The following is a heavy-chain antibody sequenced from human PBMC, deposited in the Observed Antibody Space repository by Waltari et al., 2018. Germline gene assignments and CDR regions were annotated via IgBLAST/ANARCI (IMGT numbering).Heavy chain of an antibody. V-gene: IGHV3-48*01. CDR2: IRSSSSTI. CDR3: ARDHYYDSSGYFDY. D-gene: IGHD3-22*01. CDR1: GFTFSSYS. Sequence: EVQLVESGGGLVQPGGSLRLSCAASGFTFSSYSMNWVRQAPGKGLEWVSYIRSSSSTIYYADSVKGRFTISRDNAKNSLYLQMNSLRAEDTAVYYCARDHYYDSSGYFDYWGQGTLVTVSS. J-gene: IGHJ4*02.